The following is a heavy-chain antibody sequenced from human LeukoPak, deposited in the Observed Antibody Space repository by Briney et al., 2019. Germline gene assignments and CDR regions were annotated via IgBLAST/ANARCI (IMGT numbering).Heavy chain of an antibody. CDR2: MNPNSGNT. Sequence: ASVKVSCKASGYTFTSYDINWVRQATGQGLEWMGWMNPNSGNTGYAQKFQGRVTMTRNTSISTAYMELSSLRSEDTVVYYCAREGIAAAGSHLDIWGQGTMVTVSS. J-gene: IGHJ3*02. CDR3: AREGIAAAGSHLDI. D-gene: IGHD6-13*01. CDR1: GYTFTSYD. V-gene: IGHV1-8*01.